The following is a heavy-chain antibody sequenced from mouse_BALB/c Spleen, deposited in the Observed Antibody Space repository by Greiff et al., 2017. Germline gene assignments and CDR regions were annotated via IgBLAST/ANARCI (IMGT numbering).Heavy chain of an antibody. CDR2: IWSGGST. V-gene: IGHV2-2*02. CDR1: GFSLTSYG. J-gene: IGHJ2*01. Sequence: QVHVKQSGPGLVQPSQSLSITCTVSGFSLTSYGVHWVRQSPGKGLEWLGVIWSGGSTDYNAAFISRLSISKDNSKSQVFFKMNSLQANDTAIYYCARKSDGSHFDYWGQGTTLTVSS. D-gene: IGHD2-3*01. CDR3: ARKSDGSHFDY.